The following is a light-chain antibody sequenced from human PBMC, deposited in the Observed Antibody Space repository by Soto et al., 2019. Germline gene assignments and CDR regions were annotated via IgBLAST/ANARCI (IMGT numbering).Light chain of an antibody. J-gene: IGKJ5*01. CDR3: QQSYNAPIT. CDR2: VAS. Sequence: DIQMTQSPSSLSASVGDRVTITCRASQNIKNYLNWYQQKPGKAPQLLIYVASRLDSGVPSRFSGSGSGTDFTLTITSLQPEDFATYYCQQSYNAPITFGQGTRLEIK. V-gene: IGKV1-39*01. CDR1: QNIKNY.